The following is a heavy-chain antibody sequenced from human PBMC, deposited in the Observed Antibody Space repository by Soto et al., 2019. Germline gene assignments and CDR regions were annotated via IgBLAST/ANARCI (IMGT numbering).Heavy chain of an antibody. V-gene: IGHV4-31*03. CDR3: ARAPEYSYGPRFIDY. Sequence: SETLSLTCTVSGGSISSGGYYWSWIRQHPGKGLEWIGYIYYSGSTYYNPSLKSRVTISVDTSKNQFSLKLSSVTAADTAVYYCARAPEYSYGPRFIDYWGQGTLVTVSS. D-gene: IGHD5-18*01. CDR1: GGSISSGGYY. J-gene: IGHJ4*02. CDR2: IYYSGST.